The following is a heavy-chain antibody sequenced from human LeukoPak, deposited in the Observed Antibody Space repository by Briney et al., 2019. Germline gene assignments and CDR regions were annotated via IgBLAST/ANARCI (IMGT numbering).Heavy chain of an antibody. J-gene: IGHJ4*02. CDR3: AKGMFGSGWYGDDY. CDR2: ISGSGGST. Sequence: GGSLILSCAASGFTFSSYAMSWVRQAPGKGLEWVSAISGSGGSTYYADSVKGRFTISRDNSKNTLYLQMNSLRAEDTAVYYCAKGMFGSGWYGDDYWGQGTLVTVSS. D-gene: IGHD6-19*01. V-gene: IGHV3-23*01. CDR1: GFTFSSYA.